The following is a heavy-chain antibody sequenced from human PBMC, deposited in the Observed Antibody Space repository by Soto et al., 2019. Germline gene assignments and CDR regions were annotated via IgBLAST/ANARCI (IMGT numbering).Heavy chain of an antibody. J-gene: IGHJ4*02. CDR1: GYTITELS. CDR3: ATVRAYCGGDCYYFDY. CDR2: FDPEDGET. Sequence: GASVKVSCKVSGYTITELSMHWVRQDPGKGLEWMGGFDPEDGETIYAQKFQGRVTMTEDTSTDTAYMELSSLRSEDTAVYYCATVRAYCGGDCYYFDYWGQGTLVTVSS. V-gene: IGHV1-24*01. D-gene: IGHD2-21*02.